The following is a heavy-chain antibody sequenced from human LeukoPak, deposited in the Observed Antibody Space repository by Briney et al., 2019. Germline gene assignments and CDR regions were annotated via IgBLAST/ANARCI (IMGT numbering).Heavy chain of an antibody. CDR2: IYTSGST. CDR1: GGSISSYY. J-gene: IGHJ6*04. D-gene: IGHD5/OR15-5a*01. CDR3: ARAASSLRDYYRMDV. Sequence: SETLSLTCTVSGGSISSYYWSWIRQPAGKGLEWIGRIYTSGSTNYNPSLKSRVTISVDTSKNQFSLKLSSVTAADTATYYCARAASSLRDYYRMDVWGKGTTVTISS. V-gene: IGHV4-4*07.